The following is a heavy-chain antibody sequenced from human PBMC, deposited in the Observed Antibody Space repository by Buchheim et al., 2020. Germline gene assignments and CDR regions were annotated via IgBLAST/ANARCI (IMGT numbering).Heavy chain of an antibody. CDR3: AKDEGYCSSTSCYRRWFDP. CDR2: VSGSGRST. Sequence: EVQLLESGGGLVQPGGSLRLSCAASGFTFSSYAMSWVRQAPGKGLEWVSGVSGSGRSTYYANSVKGRFTISRANSKTTLYLQMTSLRAEDAAVYYCAKDEGYCSSTSCYRRWFDPWGQGTL. CDR1: GFTFSSYA. V-gene: IGHV3-23*01. D-gene: IGHD2-2*01. J-gene: IGHJ5*02.